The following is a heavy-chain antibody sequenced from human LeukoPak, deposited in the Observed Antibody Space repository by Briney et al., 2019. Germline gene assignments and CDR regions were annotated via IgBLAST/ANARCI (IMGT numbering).Heavy chain of an antibody. V-gene: IGHV1-2*02. CDR1: GYTFTGYY. CDR3: ARDANTIFGVVTHFDY. Sequence: ASVKVSCKASGYTFTGYYMHWVRQAPGQGLEWMGWINPNSGGTNYAQKFQGRVTMTRDTSISTAYMELSRLRSDDTAVYYCARDANTIFGVVTHFDYWGQGTLVTVSS. J-gene: IGHJ4*02. CDR2: INPNSGGT. D-gene: IGHD3-3*01.